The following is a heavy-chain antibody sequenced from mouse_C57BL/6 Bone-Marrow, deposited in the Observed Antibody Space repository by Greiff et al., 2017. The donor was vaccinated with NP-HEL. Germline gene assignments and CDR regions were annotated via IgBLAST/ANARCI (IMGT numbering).Heavy chain of an antibody. CDR1: GFTFSDYG. CDR2: ISSGSSTI. Sequence: EVQRVESGGGLVKPGGSLKLSCAASGFTFSDYGMHWVRQAPEKGLEWVAYISSGSSTIYYADTVKGRFTISRDNAKNTLFLQMTSLRSEDTAMYYCARPGAYYGPHYAMDYWGQGTSVTVSS. V-gene: IGHV5-17*01. J-gene: IGHJ4*01. CDR3: ARPGAYYGPHYAMDY. D-gene: IGHD2-10*01.